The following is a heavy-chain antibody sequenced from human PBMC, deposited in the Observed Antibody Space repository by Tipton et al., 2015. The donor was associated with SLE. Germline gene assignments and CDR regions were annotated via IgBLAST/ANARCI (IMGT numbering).Heavy chain of an antibody. D-gene: IGHD3-22*01. CDR1: GFTFSDYY. V-gene: IGHV3-11*06. CDR3: ASAPTGFYSAYSY. J-gene: IGHJ4*02. CDR2: ISSSSSYT. Sequence: GSLGLSCAASGFTFSDYYMSWIRQAPGKGLEWVSYISSSSSYTKYADSVRGRFTISRDSAKNSLYLQMNSLRAEDTAVYYCASAPTGFYSAYSYWGQGTLVTVSS.